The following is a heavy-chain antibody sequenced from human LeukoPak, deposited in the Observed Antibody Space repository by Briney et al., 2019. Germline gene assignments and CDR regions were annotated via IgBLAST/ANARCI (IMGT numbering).Heavy chain of an antibody. CDR2: IYPKTGVT. CDR3: AGPWDQVGFAP. CDR1: GYTSTGFY. J-gene: IGHJ5*02. D-gene: IGHD1-26*01. V-gene: IGHV1-2*02. Sequence: PGASATAPGKASGYTSTGFYLHWVRQAPGQGLEWMGWIYPKTGVTSYAHKFPGRVTMTRATSISTAYMELIGLRSDDTAVYYCAGPWDQVGFAPWGQGTLVSVSS.